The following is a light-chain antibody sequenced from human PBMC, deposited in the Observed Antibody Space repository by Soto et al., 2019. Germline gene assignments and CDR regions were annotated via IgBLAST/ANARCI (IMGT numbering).Light chain of an antibody. J-gene: IGLJ2*01. Sequence: QSALTQPRSVTGSPGQSVTISCTGTSSDVGGYNYVSWYQQHPGKAPKLMIYDVSKRPSGVPDRFSGSKSGNTASLTISGLQAEVEADYYCCSYAGSYNVVFGGGTKVTVL. CDR2: DVS. V-gene: IGLV2-11*01. CDR3: CSYAGSYNVV. CDR1: SSDVGGYNY.